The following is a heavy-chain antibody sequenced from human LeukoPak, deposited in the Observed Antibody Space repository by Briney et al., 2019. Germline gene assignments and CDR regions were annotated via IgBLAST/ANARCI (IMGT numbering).Heavy chain of an antibody. Sequence: GGSLRLSCAASGFTFSSYGMHWVRQAPGKGLEWVAFIRYDGSNKYYADSVKGRFTISRDNSKNTLYLQMNSLRAEDTAVYYCAKAPARINYYGSSPTPFDIWGQGTMVTVSS. D-gene: IGHD3-22*01. CDR2: IRYDGSNK. CDR3: AKAPARINYYGSSPTPFDI. V-gene: IGHV3-30*02. CDR1: GFTFSSYG. J-gene: IGHJ3*02.